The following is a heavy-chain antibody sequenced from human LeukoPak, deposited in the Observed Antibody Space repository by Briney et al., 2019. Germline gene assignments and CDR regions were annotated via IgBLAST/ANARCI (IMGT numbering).Heavy chain of an antibody. CDR3: ARGRRFIAVAYYYYYGMDV. CDR1: GFSVSNNY. CDR2: ISYDGSNK. J-gene: IGHJ6*02. V-gene: IGHV3-30-3*01. D-gene: IGHD6-19*01. Sequence: GGSLRLSCAASGFSVSNNYMSWVRQAPGKGLEWVAVISYDGSNKYYADSVKGRFTISRDNSKNTLYLQMNSLRAEDTAVYYCARGRRFIAVAYYYYYGMDVWGQGTTVTVSS.